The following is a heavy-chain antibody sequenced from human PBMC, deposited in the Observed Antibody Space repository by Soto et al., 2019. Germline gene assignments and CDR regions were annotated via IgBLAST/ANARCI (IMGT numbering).Heavy chain of an antibody. D-gene: IGHD6-19*01. Sequence: SETLSLTCAVSGGSFSGYSWSWIRQPPGKGLEWIGEVNDSGTTNYNPSLKSRVAISVVTSKNQFSLKLTSVTAADTAVYYCGAVAATSQIYGLDVWGQGTTVTVSS. J-gene: IGHJ6*02. CDR3: GAVAATSQIYGLDV. V-gene: IGHV4-34*01. CDR1: GGSFSGYS. CDR2: VNDSGTT.